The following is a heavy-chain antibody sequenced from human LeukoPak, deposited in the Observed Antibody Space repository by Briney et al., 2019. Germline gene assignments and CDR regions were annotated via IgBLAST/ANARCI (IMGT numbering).Heavy chain of an antibody. CDR2: IYYSGTT. D-gene: IGHD1-7*01. CDR1: GSSISSSRYY. V-gene: IGHV4-39*01. CDR3: ARHEWGVTGTSFDP. Sequence: PSETLSLTCTVSGSSISSSRYYWGWIRQPPGKGLEWIGSIYYSGTTYYNPSLKSRVTISVDTSKNQFSLKLSSVTAADTAVYYCARHEWGVTGTSFDPWGQGTLVTVSS. J-gene: IGHJ5*02.